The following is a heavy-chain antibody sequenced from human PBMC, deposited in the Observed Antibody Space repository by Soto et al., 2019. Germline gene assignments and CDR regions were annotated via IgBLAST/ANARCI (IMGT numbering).Heavy chain of an antibody. J-gene: IGHJ6*02. CDR1: GGTFSSYA. V-gene: IGHV1-69*13. CDR2: IIPICGTA. Sequence: SVKVSCKASGGTFSSYAISWVRQAPGQGLQWMGGIIPICGTANYAQKFQGRVTITADESTSTAYMELSSLRTEDTAVYYCAAVIKLGSGPEGSLYYYYYYGMDVWGQGTTVTVSS. CDR3: AAVIKLGSGPEGSLYYYYYYGMDV. D-gene: IGHD3-3*01.